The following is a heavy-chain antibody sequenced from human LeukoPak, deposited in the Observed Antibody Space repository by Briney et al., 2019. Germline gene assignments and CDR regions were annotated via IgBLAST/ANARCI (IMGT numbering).Heavy chain of an antibody. J-gene: IGHJ4*02. CDR2: ISSSSSYI. CDR3: ARDNPRDSSGYYFFDY. Sequence: PGGSLRLSCAASGFTFSSYSMNWVRQAPGKGLEWVSSISSSSSYIYYADSAKGRFTISRDNAKNSLYLQMNSLRAEDTAVYYCARDNPRDSSGYYFFDYWGQGTLVTVSS. CDR1: GFTFSSYS. V-gene: IGHV3-21*01. D-gene: IGHD3-22*01.